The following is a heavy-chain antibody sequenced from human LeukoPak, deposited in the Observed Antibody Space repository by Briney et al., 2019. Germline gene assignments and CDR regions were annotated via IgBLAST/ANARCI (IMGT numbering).Heavy chain of an antibody. CDR1: GGSISSTINW. D-gene: IGHD3-3*01. Sequence: PSETLSLTYAVSGGSISSTINWWSWVRQPPGKGLEWIGEIYHSGSTDYNPSLKSRVTISVDKSKNQFSLKLSSVTAADTAVYYCARELTIFGVLTADPWGQGTLVTVSS. J-gene: IGHJ5*02. V-gene: IGHV4-4*02. CDR3: ARELTIFGVLTADP. CDR2: IYHSGST.